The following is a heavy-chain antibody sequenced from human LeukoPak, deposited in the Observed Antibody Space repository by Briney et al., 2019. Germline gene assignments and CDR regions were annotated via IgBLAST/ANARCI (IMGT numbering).Heavy chain of an antibody. CDR1: GYTFTGYY. Sequence: ASVTVSRKASGYTFTGYYMHWVRQAPAPGLELMGLINPNSGGTNYAQKFQGRVTMTRDTSISTAYMELSRLRSDDSAVYYSARLGTIMIPHYWGQGTLVTVSS. CDR3: ARLGTIMIPHY. J-gene: IGHJ4*02. D-gene: IGHD7-27*01. CDR2: INPNSGGT. V-gene: IGHV1-2*02.